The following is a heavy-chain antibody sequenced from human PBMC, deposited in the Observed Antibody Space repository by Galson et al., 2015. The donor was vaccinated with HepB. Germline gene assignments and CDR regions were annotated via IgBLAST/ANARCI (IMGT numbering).Heavy chain of an antibody. V-gene: IGHV1-24*01. CDR2: FDPEDGET. J-gene: IGHJ4*02. Sequence: SVKVSCKVSGYTLTELSMHWVRQAPGKGLEWMGGFDPEDGETIYAQKFQGRVTMTEGTSTDTAYMEPSSLRSEDTAVYYCATRPYYYGSGSFDYWGQGTLVTVSS. CDR3: ATRPYYYGSGSFDY. D-gene: IGHD3-10*01. CDR1: GYTLTELS.